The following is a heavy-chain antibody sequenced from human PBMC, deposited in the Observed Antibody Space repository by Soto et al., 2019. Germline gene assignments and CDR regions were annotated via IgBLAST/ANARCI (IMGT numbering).Heavy chain of an antibody. J-gene: IGHJ4*02. CDR1: GGSFSGYY. Sequence: SETLSLTCAVYGGSFSGYYWSWIRQPPGKGLVWIGEINHSGSTNYNPSLKSRVTISVDTSKNQFSLKLSSVTAADTAVYYCARDSIVGSPGYWGQGPLVTVSS. D-gene: IGHD1-26*01. V-gene: IGHV4-34*01. CDR3: ARDSIVGSPGY. CDR2: INHSGST.